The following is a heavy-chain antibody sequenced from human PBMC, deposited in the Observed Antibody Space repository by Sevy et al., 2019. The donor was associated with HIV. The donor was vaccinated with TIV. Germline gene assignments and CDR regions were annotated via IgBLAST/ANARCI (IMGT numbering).Heavy chain of an antibody. J-gene: IGHJ4*02. Sequence: GGSLRLSCGVSGFTFSTYSMNWVRQAPGKGLEWVSSISGSGSYIYYADSVQGRFTISRDNVKNSLYLQMNSLRAEDMAVYDCVREAGNVRYFDSWGQGILVTVSS. CDR3: VREAGNVRYFDS. V-gene: IGHV3-21*01. CDR2: ISGSGSYI. D-gene: IGHD3-10*02. CDR1: GFTFSTYS.